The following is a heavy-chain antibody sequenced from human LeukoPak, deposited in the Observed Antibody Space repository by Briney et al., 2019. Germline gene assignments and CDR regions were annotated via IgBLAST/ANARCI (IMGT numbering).Heavy chain of an antibody. V-gene: IGHV1-69*01. CDR1: GGTFSSYA. J-gene: IGHJ4*02. Sequence: GASVKVSYKASGGTFSSYAISWVRQAPGQGLEWMGGIIPIFGTANYAQKFQGRVTITADESTSTAYMELSSLRSEDTAVYYCARAVLYSSSWSPIDYWGQGTLVTVSS. CDR3: ARAVLYSSSWSPIDY. D-gene: IGHD6-13*01. CDR2: IIPIFGTA.